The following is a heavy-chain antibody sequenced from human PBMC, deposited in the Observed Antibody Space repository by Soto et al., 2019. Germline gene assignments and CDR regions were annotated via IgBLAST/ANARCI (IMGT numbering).Heavy chain of an antibody. V-gene: IGHV3-7*01. CDR2: IKQDGSAE. CDR1: GFLFTNYF. D-gene: IGHD3-3*01. Sequence: GGSLRLSCAASGFLFTNYFMSWVRQAPGKGLEWVANIKQDGSAEYYLDSVKGRFAISRDNTKNSLFLQMNSLRAEDTAVYYCVRDVRGVESPSNWFAPWGQGTLVTVSS. CDR3: VRDVRGVESPSNWFAP. J-gene: IGHJ5*02.